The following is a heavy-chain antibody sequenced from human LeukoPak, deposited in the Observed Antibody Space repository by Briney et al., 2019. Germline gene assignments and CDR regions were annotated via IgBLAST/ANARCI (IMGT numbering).Heavy chain of an antibody. CDR2: IIPIFGPA. Sequence: SVKVSCKTSGYTFSTFGLSWVRQAPGQGLEWMGGIIPIFGPANYAQKFQGRVTITADESTSTAYMELSSLRSEDTAVYFCARATGNSDHSPREPIHWYFDLWGRGTLVTVSS. J-gene: IGHJ2*01. V-gene: IGHV1-69*13. CDR3: ARATGNSDHSPREPIHWYFDL. CDR1: GYTFSTFG. D-gene: IGHD4-23*01.